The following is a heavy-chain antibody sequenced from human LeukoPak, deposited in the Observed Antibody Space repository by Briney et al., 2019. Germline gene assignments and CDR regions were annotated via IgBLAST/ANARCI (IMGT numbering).Heavy chain of an antibody. V-gene: IGHV4-34*01. CDR3: GSVAAARQH. D-gene: IGHD6-13*01. J-gene: IGHJ1*01. Sequence: PSETLSLTCAVYGGSFSGYYWSWIRQPPGKGLEWIGEINHSGSTNYNPSLKSRVTISVDTSKNQFSLKLSSVTAADTAVYYCGSVAAARQHWGQGTLVTVSS. CDR2: INHSGST. CDR1: GGSFSGYY.